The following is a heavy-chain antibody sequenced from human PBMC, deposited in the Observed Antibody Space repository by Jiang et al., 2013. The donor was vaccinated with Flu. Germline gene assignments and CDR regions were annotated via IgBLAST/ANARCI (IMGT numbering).Heavy chain of an antibody. CDR1: GGTFSSYA. V-gene: IGHV1-69*04. CDR2: IIPILGIA. Sequence: SGAEVKKPGSSVKVSCKASGGTFSSYAISWVRQAPGQGLEWMGRIIPILGIANYAQKFQGRVTITADKSTSTAYMELSSLRSEDTAVYYCARDVVAYCGGDCYDRAFDIWGQGTMVTVSS. CDR3: ARDVVAYCGGDCYDRAFDI. J-gene: IGHJ3*02. D-gene: IGHD2-21*02.